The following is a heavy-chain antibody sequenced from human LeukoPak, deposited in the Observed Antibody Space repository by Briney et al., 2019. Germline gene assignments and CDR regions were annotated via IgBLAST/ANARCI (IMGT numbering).Heavy chain of an antibody. J-gene: IGHJ4*02. CDR3: AKDWAWERRDYFDY. CDR1: GFTFSDYY. D-gene: IGHD1-26*01. CDR2: ISSSGSTI. V-gene: IGHV3-11*04. Sequence: PRGSLRLSCAASGFTFSDYYMSWIRQAPGKGLEWVSYISSSGSTIYYADSVKGRFTISRDNAKNSLYLQMNSLRAEDTAVYYCAKDWAWERRDYFDYWGQGTLVTVSS.